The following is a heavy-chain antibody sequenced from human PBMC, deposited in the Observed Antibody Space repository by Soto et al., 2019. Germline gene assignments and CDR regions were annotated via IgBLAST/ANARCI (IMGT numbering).Heavy chain of an antibody. CDR3: ARTGYYYYGMDV. CDR2: INPNSGNT. Sequence: ASVKVSCKAAGYAFTTYDFNWVRQATGQGLEYLGWINPNSGNTGYVQKFKTRLTISKDTSKNQVVLTMTNMDPVDTATYYCARTGYYYYGMDVWGQGTTVTVSS. V-gene: IGHV1-8*01. CDR1: GYAFTTYD. J-gene: IGHJ6*02. D-gene: IGHD3-9*01.